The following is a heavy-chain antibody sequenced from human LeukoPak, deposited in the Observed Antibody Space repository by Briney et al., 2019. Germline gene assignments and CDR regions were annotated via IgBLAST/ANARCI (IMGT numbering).Heavy chain of an antibody. CDR3: AKLQGSGWYGNFDY. J-gene: IGHJ4*02. D-gene: IGHD6-19*01. CDR2: ISWNSGSI. Sequence: PGGSLRLSCAASGFTFSSYAMSWVRQAPGKGLEWVSGISWNSGSIGYADSVKGRFTISRDNAKNSLYLQMNSLRAEDTALYYCAKLQGSGWYGNFDYWGQGTLVTVSS. CDR1: GFTFSSYA. V-gene: IGHV3-9*01.